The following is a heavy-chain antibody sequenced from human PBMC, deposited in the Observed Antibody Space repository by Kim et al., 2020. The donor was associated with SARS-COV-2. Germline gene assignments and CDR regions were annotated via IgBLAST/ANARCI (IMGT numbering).Heavy chain of an antibody. D-gene: IGHD5-18*01. J-gene: IGHJ6*02. V-gene: IGHV1-69*01. Sequence: KFQGRVTITADESTSTAYMELSSLRSEDTAVYYCARIDTAMDHYYYGMDVWGQGTTVTVSS. CDR3: ARIDTAMDHYYYGMDV.